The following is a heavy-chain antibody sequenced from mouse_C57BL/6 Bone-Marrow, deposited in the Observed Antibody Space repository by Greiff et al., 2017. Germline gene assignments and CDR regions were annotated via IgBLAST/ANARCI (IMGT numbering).Heavy chain of an antibody. V-gene: IGHV1-61*01. CDR3: ASSYGYDRDYFDY. CDR2: IYPSDSET. D-gene: IGHD2-2*01. J-gene: IGHJ2*01. CDR1: GYTFTSYW. Sequence: VQLQQPGAELVRPGSSVKLSCKASGYTFTSYWMDWVKQRPGQGLEWIGNIYPSDSETHYNQKFKDKATLTVDKSSSTAYMQLSSLTSEYSAVYYCASSYGYDRDYFDYWGKGTTLTVSS.